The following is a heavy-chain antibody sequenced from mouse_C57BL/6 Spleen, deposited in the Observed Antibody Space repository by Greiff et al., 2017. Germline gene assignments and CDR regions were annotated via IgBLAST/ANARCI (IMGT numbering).Heavy chain of an antibody. V-gene: IGHV1-52*01. Sequence: VQLQQPGAELVRPGSSVKLSCKASGYTFTSYWMHLVKQRPIQGLEWIGNIDPSDSETHYNQKFKDKATLTVDKSSSTAYMQLSSLTSEDSAVYSCARDFITTVVAPFAMDCWGQGTSVTVSS. D-gene: IGHD1-1*01. J-gene: IGHJ4*01. CDR2: IDPSDSET. CDR1: GYTFTSYW. CDR3: ARDFITTVVAPFAMDC.